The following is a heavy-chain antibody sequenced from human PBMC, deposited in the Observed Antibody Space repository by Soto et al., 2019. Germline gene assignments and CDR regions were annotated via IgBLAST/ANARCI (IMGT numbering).Heavy chain of an antibody. CDR2: ISGGGASI. CDR1: GFTFSSYV. V-gene: IGHV3-23*01. D-gene: IGHD2-15*01. Sequence: EVQLLESGGNLVQPGGSLRLSCAASGFTFSSYVMSWVRQAPGKGLEWVSTISGGGASIYDADSVKGRFTISRDNSKNTVYLQMNRLRAEDTAVYYCAKDGLGSCTGGTCYGSDYWGQGTLVTVSS. CDR3: AKDGLGSCTGGTCYGSDY. J-gene: IGHJ4*02.